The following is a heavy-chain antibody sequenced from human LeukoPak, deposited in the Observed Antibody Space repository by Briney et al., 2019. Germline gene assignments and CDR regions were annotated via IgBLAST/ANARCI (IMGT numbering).Heavy chain of an antibody. V-gene: IGHV3-73*01. Sequence: GGSLRLSCAASGFAFSRPAMHWLRQAPGKGLEWVGRIRSKPNNYATTYSASVEGRFTISRDDSKNMTFLQMNSLQAEDTAVYYCAKDLSRITMIVVVPHHVGFDYWGQGTLVTVSS. CDR2: IRSKPNNYAT. CDR3: AKDLSRITMIVVVPHHVGFDY. D-gene: IGHD3-22*01. J-gene: IGHJ4*02. CDR1: GFAFSRPA.